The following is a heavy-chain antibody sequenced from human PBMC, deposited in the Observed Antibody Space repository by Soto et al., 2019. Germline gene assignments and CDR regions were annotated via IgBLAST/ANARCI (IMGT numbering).Heavy chain of an antibody. V-gene: IGHV1-69*13. CDR3: ARVLPQRSLTRYCSSTSCYYGTFDP. D-gene: IGHD2-2*01. CDR1: GGTFSSYA. J-gene: IGHJ5*02. CDR2: IIPIFGTA. Sequence: ASVKVSCKASGGTFSSYAISWVRQAPGQGLEWMGGIIPIFGTANYAQKFQGRVTITADESTSTAYMELSSLRSEDTAVYYCARVLPQRSLTRYCSSTSCYYGTFDPWGQGTLLTVSS.